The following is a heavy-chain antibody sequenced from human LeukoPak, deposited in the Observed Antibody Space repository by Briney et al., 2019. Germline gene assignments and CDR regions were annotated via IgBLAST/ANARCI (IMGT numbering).Heavy chain of an antibody. Sequence: PGGSLRLSCAASGFTVSSNYMSWVRQAPGKGLEWVSVIYSGGSTYYADSVKGRFTISRDNSKNTLYLQMNSLRAEDTAVYYCARVGYDISTGYWAFDYWGQGTLVTVSS. CDR2: IYSGGST. CDR1: GFTVSSNY. V-gene: IGHV3-66*01. CDR3: ARVGYDISTGYWAFDY. J-gene: IGHJ4*02. D-gene: IGHD3-9*01.